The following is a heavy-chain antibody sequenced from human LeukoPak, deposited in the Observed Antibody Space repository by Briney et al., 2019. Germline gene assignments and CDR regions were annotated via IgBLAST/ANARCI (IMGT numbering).Heavy chain of an antibody. J-gene: IGHJ1*01. CDR3: AKDSDSSDYNPVFQH. CDR1: GFTFDDYA. Sequence: GGSLRLSCAASGFTFDDYAMHWVRQVPGKGLEWVSGISWNSGSIDYADSVKGRITISRDNAKNSLYLQMNSLRAEDTALYYCAKDSDSSDYNPVFQHWGQGTLVTVSS. V-gene: IGHV3-9*01. D-gene: IGHD3-22*01. CDR2: ISWNSGSI.